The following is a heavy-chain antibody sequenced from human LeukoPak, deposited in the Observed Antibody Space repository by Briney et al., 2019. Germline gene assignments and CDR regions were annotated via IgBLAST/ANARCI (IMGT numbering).Heavy chain of an antibody. Sequence: SQTLSLTCTVSGDSIDSGPYYWSWIRQHPGKGLEWIGYIYHRGDTYYNPSLASRVVISIDTSKNQLSLKLTSVTVADTAVYYCARVVSSIGFYYEDFDIWGQGTMVTVSS. D-gene: IGHD3-16*01. CDR2: IYHRGDT. CDR1: GDSIDSGPYY. CDR3: ARVVSSIGFYYEDFDI. V-gene: IGHV4-31*03. J-gene: IGHJ3*02.